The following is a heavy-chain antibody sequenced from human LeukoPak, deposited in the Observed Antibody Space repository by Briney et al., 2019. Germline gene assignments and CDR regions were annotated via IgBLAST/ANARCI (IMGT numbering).Heavy chain of an antibody. J-gene: IGHJ3*02. V-gene: IGHV1-46*01. Sequence: ASVKVSCKASGYTFTGYYMHWVRQAPGQGLEWMGIINPSGGSTSYAQKFQGRVTMTRDTSTSTVYMELSSLRSEDTAVYYCARERPGGGDAFDIWGQGTMVTVSS. CDR3: ARERPGGGDAFDI. CDR2: INPSGGST. CDR1: GYTFTGYY. D-gene: IGHD3-10*01.